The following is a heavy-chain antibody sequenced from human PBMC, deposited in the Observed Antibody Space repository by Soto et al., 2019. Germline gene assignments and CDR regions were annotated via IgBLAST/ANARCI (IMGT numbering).Heavy chain of an antibody. V-gene: IGHV4-59*12. CDR1: GGSISSYY. D-gene: IGHD3-3*01. CDR2: IYYSGST. J-gene: IGHJ6*02. CDR3: ARYTIFGVPNYYYGMDG. Sequence: SETLSLTCTVSGGSISSYYWSWIRQPPGKGLEWIGYIYYSGSTNYNPSLKSRVTISVDTSKNQFSLKLSSVTAADTAVYYCARYTIFGVPNYYYGMDGWGQGTTVTVAS.